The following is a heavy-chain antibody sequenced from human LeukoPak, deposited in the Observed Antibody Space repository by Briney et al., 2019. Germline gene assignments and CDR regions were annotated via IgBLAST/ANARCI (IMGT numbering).Heavy chain of an antibody. J-gene: IGHJ6*04. V-gene: IGHV3-21*01. Sequence: KAGGSLRLSCAASGFTFSSYSTNWVRQAPGKGMEWVSSISSSRSYIYYADSVKGRFTISRDNAKNSLYLQMNSLRAEDTAVYYCARGHRAAAGTVDYYYYGMDVWGKGTTVTVSS. D-gene: IGHD6-13*01. CDR1: GFTFSSYS. CDR3: ARGHRAAAGTVDYYYYGMDV. CDR2: ISSSRSYI.